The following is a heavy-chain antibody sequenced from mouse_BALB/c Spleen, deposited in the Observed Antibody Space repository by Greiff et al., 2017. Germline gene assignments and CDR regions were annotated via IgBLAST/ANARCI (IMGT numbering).Heavy chain of an antibody. V-gene: IGHV7-1*02. CDR1: GFTFSDFY. CDR3: ARGAGDYDAMDY. Sequence: EVQRVESGGGLVQPGGSLRLSCATSGFTFSDFYMEWVRQPPGKRLEWIAASRNRANDYTTEYSASVKGRFIVSRDTSQSILYLQMNALRAEDTAIDYCARGAGDYDAMDYWGQGTSVTVSS. J-gene: IGHJ4*01. CDR2: SRNRANDYTT.